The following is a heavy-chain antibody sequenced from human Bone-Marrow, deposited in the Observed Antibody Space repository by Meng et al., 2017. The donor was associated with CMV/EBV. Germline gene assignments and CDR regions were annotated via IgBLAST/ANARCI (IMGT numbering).Heavy chain of an antibody. CDR2: INPSGGNT. D-gene: IGHD2-15*01. V-gene: IGHV1-46*02. J-gene: IGHJ4*02. CDR3: ASTGCSGGSCYLFDY. Sequence: ASVKVSCKTSGYTFNSYYVHWVRQAPGQGLEWMGIINPSGGNTDYAQKFQGRVTMTRDTSTTTVYMGLSSLRSEDSAIYYCASTGCSGGSCYLFDYWGQGTLVTVSS. CDR1: GYTFNSYY.